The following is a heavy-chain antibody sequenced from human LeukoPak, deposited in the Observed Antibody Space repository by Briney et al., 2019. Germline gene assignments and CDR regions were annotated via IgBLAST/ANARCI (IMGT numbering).Heavy chain of an antibody. CDR3: ARGPGTSSSHAFDI. CDR1: GGSISSLY. V-gene: IGHV4-4*07. J-gene: IGHJ3*02. Sequence: SETLSLTCTVSGGSISSLYWSWIRQPAGKGLEWIGRVYATGSTNYNPSLKSRVTMSVDTSKNQFSLKLSSMTAADTAVYYCARGPGTSSSHAFDIWGQGTMVTVSS. CDR2: VYATGST. D-gene: IGHD2-8*01.